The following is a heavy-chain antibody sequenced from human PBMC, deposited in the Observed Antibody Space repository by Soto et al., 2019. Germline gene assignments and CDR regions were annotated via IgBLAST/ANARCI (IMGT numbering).Heavy chain of an antibody. J-gene: IGHJ4*02. D-gene: IGHD3-22*01. V-gene: IGHV4-59*01. Sequence: KPSETLSLTCTVSGGSISSYYWSWIRQPPGKGLEWIGYIYYSGSTNYNPSLKSRVTISVDTSKNQFSLKLSSVTAADTAVYYCARAAYYDSSGYYHTNFDYWGQGTLVTVSS. CDR1: GGSISSYY. CDR2: IYYSGST. CDR3: ARAAYYDSSGYYHTNFDY.